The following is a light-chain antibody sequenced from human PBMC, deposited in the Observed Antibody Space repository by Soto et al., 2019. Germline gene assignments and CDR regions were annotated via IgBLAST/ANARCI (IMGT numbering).Light chain of an antibody. J-gene: IGKJ1*01. CDR1: QSVSSSY. V-gene: IGKV3-20*01. CDR2: GAS. Sequence: EIVSMQSPATLSLSPGERATLSCRASQSVSSSYFAWYQQRFGQAPRLLIYGASSRATGIPDRFSGSGSGTDFTLTISRLEPEDFAVYYCQQYGSSSWTFGQGTKVDIK. CDR3: QQYGSSSWT.